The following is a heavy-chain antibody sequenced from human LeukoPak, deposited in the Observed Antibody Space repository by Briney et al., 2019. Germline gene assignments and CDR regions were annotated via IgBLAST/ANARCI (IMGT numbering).Heavy chain of an antibody. V-gene: IGHV1-2*02. CDR2: INPNSGGT. CDR3: VRGLSLDYSGSAYLDY. Sequence: ASVKVSCKASGYTFTGYYLQWVRQAPGQGLEWMGWINPNSGGTEYAQRFQGRVTMTRDKSISTAYMELSRLRYDDTAVYYCVRGLSLDYSGSAYLDYWGQGTLVTVSS. CDR1: GYTFTGYY. D-gene: IGHD3-10*01. J-gene: IGHJ4*02.